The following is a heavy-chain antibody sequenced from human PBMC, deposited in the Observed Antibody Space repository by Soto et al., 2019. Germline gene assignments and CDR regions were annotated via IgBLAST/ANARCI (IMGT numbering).Heavy chain of an antibody. CDR2: ISAYNGNT. CDR3: ARGRPIAAAGTPRGWFDP. CDR1: GYTFTSYG. J-gene: IGHJ5*02. D-gene: IGHD6-13*01. Sequence: ASVKVSCKASGYTFTSYGISWVRQAPGQGLEWMGWISAYNGNTNYAQKFQGRVTITRDTSASTAYMELSSLRSEDTAVYYCARGRPIAAAGTPRGWFDPWGQGTLVTVSS. V-gene: IGHV1-18*01.